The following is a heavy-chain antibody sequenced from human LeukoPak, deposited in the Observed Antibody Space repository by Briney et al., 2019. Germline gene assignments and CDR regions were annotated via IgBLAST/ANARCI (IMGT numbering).Heavy chain of an antibody. J-gene: IGHJ4*02. D-gene: IGHD3-22*01. CDR2: IWYDGSNE. CDR1: GFTFSNYG. Sequence: GRSLRLSCAASGFTFSNYGMQWVRQAPGKGLEWVAVIWYDGSNEDYADSVKGRFTISRDNSKNTLYLQMNSLRDEDTAVYYCARTMMTATVDYWGQGTLVTVSS. CDR3: ARTMMTATVDY. V-gene: IGHV3-33*01.